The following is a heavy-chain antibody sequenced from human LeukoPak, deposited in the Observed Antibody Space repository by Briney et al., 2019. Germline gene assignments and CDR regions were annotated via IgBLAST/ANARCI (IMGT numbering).Heavy chain of an antibody. CDR1: GFTFSGYA. J-gene: IGHJ4*02. CDR3: VKRFTAAAGAFEEDY. CDR2: ISSNGGST. D-gene: IGHD6-13*01. V-gene: IGHV3-64D*06. Sequence: GGSLRLSCAASGFTFSGYAMHWVRQAPGKGLEYVSAISSNGGSTYYADSVKGRLTISRDNSKNTLYLQMSSLRAEDTAVYYCVKRFTAAAGAFEEDYWGQGTLVTVSS.